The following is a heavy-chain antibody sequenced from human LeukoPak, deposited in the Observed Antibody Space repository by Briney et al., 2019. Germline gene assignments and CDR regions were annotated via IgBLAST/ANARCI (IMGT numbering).Heavy chain of an antibody. D-gene: IGHD6-13*01. CDR3: AKPPGDSSSWYSGWFDP. J-gene: IGHJ5*02. CDR1: GFTFSSYA. CDR2: ISYDGSNK. V-gene: IGHV3-30-3*02. Sequence: GGSLRLSCAASGFTFSSYAMHWVRQAPGKGLEWVAVISYDGSNKYYADSVKGRFIISRDNSKKTLYLQMNSLRAEDTAVYYCAKPPGDSSSWYSGWFDPWGQGTLVIVSS.